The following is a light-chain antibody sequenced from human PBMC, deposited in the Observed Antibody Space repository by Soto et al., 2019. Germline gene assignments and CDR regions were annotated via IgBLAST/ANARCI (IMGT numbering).Light chain of an antibody. CDR2: GAS. CDR1: QSVSNNY. V-gene: IGKV3-20*01. Sequence: EIVVTQSPGTLSLSPGERATLSCRASQSVSNNYLAWYQQKPGQAPRLLIYGASNRATGMPDRFSGSGSGTVCNLTISRLEPDDFAVYSCQQYVSSGTFGQGTKVEIK. CDR3: QQYVSSGT. J-gene: IGKJ1*01.